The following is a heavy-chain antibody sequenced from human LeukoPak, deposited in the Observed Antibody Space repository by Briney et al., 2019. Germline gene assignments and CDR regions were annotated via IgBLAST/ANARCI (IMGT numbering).Heavy chain of an antibody. V-gene: IGHV1-8*03. J-gene: IGHJ4*02. CDR3: ARAVVVITPRTTKIKRYYFDY. Sequence: ASVKVSCKASGYTFTGYYMHWVRQAPGQGLEGMGWMNPNSGNTGYAQKFQGRVTITGNTSITTAYLELSSLRSEDTAVYYCARAVVVITPRTTKIKRYYFDYWGQGTLVTVSS. D-gene: IGHD3-22*01. CDR1: GYTFTGYY. CDR2: MNPNSGNT.